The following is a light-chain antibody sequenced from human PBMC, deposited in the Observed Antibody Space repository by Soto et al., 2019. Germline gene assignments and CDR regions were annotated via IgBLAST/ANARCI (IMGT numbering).Light chain of an antibody. J-gene: IGKJ4*01. V-gene: IGKV1-5*03. Sequence: DIQMTQSPSTLSASVGDRVTITCRASQSISSWLAWYQQKPGKAPKLLIYKASSLESGVPSRFSGSGSGTEFTLTISSLQPDDFATYYCQQYNSYSGGPTFGGGTKVEIK. CDR1: QSISSW. CDR2: KAS. CDR3: QQYNSYSGGPT.